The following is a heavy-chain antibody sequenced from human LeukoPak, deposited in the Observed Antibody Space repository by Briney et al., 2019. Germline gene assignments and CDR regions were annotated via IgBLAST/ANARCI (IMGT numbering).Heavy chain of an antibody. V-gene: IGHV3-21*01. CDR3: ARSYIYDILTGYYSP. CDR1: GFTFSSYS. D-gene: IGHD3-9*01. J-gene: IGHJ5*02. CDR2: ISSSSSYI. Sequence: GGSLRLSCAASGFTFSSYSMNWVRQAPGKGLEWVSSISSSSSYIYYADSVKGRFTISRDNAKNSLYLQMNSLRAEDTAVYYCARSYIYDILTGYYSPWGQGTLVTVSS.